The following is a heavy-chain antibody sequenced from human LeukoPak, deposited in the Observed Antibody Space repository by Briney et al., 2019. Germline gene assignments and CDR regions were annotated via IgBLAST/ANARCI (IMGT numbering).Heavy chain of an antibody. V-gene: IGHV4-4*07. D-gene: IGHD6-19*01. CDR1: GDGIHNFY. CDR3: ARGLGAIAVAGWSYYFDY. Sequence: PSETLSLTCTVSGDGIHNFYCNWIRQPAGKGLEWIVRIYTSGSTNYNPSLKSRVTMSVDTSKNQFSLKLSSVTAADTAVYYCARGLGAIAVAGWSYYFDYWGQGTLVTVSS. J-gene: IGHJ4*02. CDR2: IYTSGST.